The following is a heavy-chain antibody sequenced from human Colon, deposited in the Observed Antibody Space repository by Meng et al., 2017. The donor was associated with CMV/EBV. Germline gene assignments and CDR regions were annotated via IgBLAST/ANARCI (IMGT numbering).Heavy chain of an antibody. Sequence: ASVMVSCETSGYTFTGYKIHWVRQAPGQGLEWMGWVNTNMGGTTYAQKFQGRVTVTRDTSISTTYMELNSLRSDDTAVYYCARAGDDYFDLWGQGTLVTVSS. CDR1: GYTFTGYK. V-gene: IGHV1-2*02. D-gene: IGHD5-24*01. CDR2: VNTNMGGT. CDR3: ARAGDDYFDL. J-gene: IGHJ4*02.